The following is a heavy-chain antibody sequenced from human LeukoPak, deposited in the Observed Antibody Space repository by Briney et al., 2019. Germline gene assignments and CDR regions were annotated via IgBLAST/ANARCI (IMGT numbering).Heavy chain of an antibody. CDR1: GFTFSSYG. CDR2: ISYDGSNK. V-gene: IGHV3-30*18. D-gene: IGHD3-16*01. J-gene: IGHJ6*03. CDR3: AKGGGGRLIYYYYMDV. Sequence: QPGGSLRLSCAASGFTFSSYGMHWVRQAPGKGLEWVAVISYDGSNKYYADSVKGRFTISRDNAKNSLYLQMNSLRAEDTALYYCAKGGGGRLIYYYYMDVWGKGTTVTVSS.